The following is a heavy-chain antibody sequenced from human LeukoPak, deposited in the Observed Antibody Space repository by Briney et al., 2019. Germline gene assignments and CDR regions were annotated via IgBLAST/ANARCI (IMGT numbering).Heavy chain of an antibody. CDR1: GYSISSGNY. Sequence: PSETLSLTCAVSGYSISSGNYWGWIRQPPGKGLEWIGSIYHSGSTYYNPSLKSRVTISVGTSKNQFSLKLSSVTAADTAVYYCARHRVGVVVPAAIGYWGQGTLVTVSS. D-gene: IGHD2-2*02. CDR3: ARHRVGVVVPAAIGY. J-gene: IGHJ4*02. CDR2: IYHSGST. V-gene: IGHV4-38-2*01.